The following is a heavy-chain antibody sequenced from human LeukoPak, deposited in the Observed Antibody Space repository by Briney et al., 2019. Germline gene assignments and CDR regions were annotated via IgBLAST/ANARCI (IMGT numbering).Heavy chain of an antibody. CDR3: ARVQGHPPNGLDV. CDR1: GFTFSSYW. J-gene: IGHJ3*01. V-gene: IGHV3-74*01. Sequence: PGGSLRLSCAASGFTFSSYWMHWVRQAPGKGQVWVSRINSDASSTSYADSVKGRFTISRDNAKNTLYLQMNSLRAEDTAVYYCARVQGHPPNGLDVWGQGTMVTVSS. D-gene: IGHD2-8*01. CDR2: INSDASST.